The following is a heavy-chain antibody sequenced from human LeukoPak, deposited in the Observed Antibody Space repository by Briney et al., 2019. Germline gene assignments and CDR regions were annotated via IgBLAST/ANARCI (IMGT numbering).Heavy chain of an antibody. J-gene: IGHJ3*02. Sequence: QPGGSLRLSCAASGFTFSSYAMSWVRQAPGKGLEWVSIIYSGGSTYYADSVKGRFTISRDNSKNTLYLQMNSLRAEDTAVYYCARDLIGYCTSTSCYDAAFDIWGQGTMVTVSS. CDR1: GFTFSSYA. V-gene: IGHV3-66*01. CDR3: ARDLIGYCTSTSCYDAAFDI. D-gene: IGHD2-2*01. CDR2: IYSGGST.